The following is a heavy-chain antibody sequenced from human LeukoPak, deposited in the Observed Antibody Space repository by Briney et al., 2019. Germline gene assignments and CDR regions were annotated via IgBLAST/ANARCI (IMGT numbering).Heavy chain of an antibody. J-gene: IGHJ4*02. CDR1: GFTFSSYA. D-gene: IGHD2-8*01. CDR2: ISGSGGST. Sequence: GGSLRLSCAASGFTFSSYAMSWVRQAPGKGLEWVSAISGSGGSTYYADSVKGRFTISRDNSKNTLYLQMNSLRAEDTAVYYCAKEGVVLMVCAVGGYFDYWGQGTLVTVSS. CDR3: AKEGVVLMVCAVGGYFDY. V-gene: IGHV3-23*01.